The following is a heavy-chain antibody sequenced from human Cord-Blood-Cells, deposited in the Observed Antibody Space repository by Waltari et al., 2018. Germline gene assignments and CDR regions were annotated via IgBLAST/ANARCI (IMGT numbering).Heavy chain of an antibody. CDR3: ARLATFGGVIVDY. V-gene: IGHV4-39*01. D-gene: IGHD3-16*02. J-gene: IGHJ4*02. CDR2: IYYSGST. CDR1: GGSISSSSYY. Sequence: QLQLQESGPGLVKPSETLSLTCTVSGGSISSSSYYWGWIRQPPGKGLEWIGSIYYSGSTYHNPSLKSRVTISVDTSKNQFSLKLSSVTAADTAVYYCARLATFGGVIVDYWGQGTLVTVSS.